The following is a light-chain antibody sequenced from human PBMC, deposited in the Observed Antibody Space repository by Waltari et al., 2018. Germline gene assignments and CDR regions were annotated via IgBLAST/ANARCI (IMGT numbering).Light chain of an antibody. CDR1: GSNLGAGYD. V-gene: IGLV1-40*01. CDR3: QSYDTSLSVV. Sequence: QSVLTQPPSVSGAPGQRVSISCTGSGSNLGAGYDVHEYQQHPGKAPKLLIYGTSTRPPGVPDRFFGAQSGTSASLAITALQAEDEAEYYCQSYDTSLSVVFGGGTKLTVL. J-gene: IGLJ2*01. CDR2: GTS.